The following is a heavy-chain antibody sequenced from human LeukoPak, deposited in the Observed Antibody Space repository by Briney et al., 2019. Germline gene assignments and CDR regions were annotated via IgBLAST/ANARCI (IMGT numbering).Heavy chain of an antibody. J-gene: IGHJ4*02. V-gene: IGHV4-30-2*01. Sequence: SETLSLTCAVSGGSISSGGYSWSWIRQPPGKGLEWIGYIYQGGSTYYNPSLKSRVTISADRSKNQFSLKLIFVTAADTAVYYCARENDYFDYWGQGTLVTVSS. CDR1: GGSISSGGYS. CDR2: IYQGGST. CDR3: ARENDYFDY.